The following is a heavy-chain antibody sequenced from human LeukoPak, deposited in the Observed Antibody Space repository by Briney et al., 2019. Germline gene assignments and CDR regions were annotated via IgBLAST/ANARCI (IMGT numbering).Heavy chain of an antibody. CDR2: IYYSGST. J-gene: IGHJ4*02. CDR1: GGSISSSSYY. D-gene: IGHD6-13*01. Sequence: PSGTLSLTCTVSGGSISSSSYYWGWIRQPPGKGLEWIGSIYYSGSTYYNPSLKSRVTISVDTSKNQFSLKLSSVTAADTAVYYCARGPRIAAAGTTIFDYWGQGTLVAVSS. V-gene: IGHV4-39*07. CDR3: ARGPRIAAAGTTIFDY.